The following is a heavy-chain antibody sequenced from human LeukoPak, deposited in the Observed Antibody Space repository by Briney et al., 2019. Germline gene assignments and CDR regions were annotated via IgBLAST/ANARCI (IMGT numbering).Heavy chain of an antibody. CDR2: IWYDGSNK. V-gene: IGHV3-33*01. Sequence: GGSLRLSCAASGFTFSSYGMHWVRQAPGKGLEWVAVIWYDGSNKYCADSVKGRFTISRDNSKNTLYLQMNSLRAEDTAVYYCARDLSRGNAFDYWGQGTLVTVSS. D-gene: IGHD5-12*01. J-gene: IGHJ4*02. CDR3: ARDLSRGNAFDY. CDR1: GFTFSSYG.